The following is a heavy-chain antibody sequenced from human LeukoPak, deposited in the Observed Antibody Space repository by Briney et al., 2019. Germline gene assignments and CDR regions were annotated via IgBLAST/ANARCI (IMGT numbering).Heavy chain of an antibody. D-gene: IGHD6-19*01. V-gene: IGHV4-59*01. CDR1: GGSISSYY. CDR3: ARGPLSSGWYYFDY. J-gene: IGHJ4*02. CDR2: IYYSGST. Sequence: KPSETLSLTCTVSGGSISSYYWSWIRQPPGKGLEWIGYIYYSGSTNYNPSLKSRVTISVDTSKNQFSLKLSSVTAADTAVYYCARGPLSSGWYYFDYWGQGTLVTVSS.